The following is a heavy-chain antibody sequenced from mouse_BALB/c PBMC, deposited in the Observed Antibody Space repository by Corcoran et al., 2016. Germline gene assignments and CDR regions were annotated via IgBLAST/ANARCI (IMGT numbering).Heavy chain of an antibody. CDR1: GYTFTNYG. V-gene: IGHV9-1*02. Sequence: QIQLVQSGPELKKPGETVKISCKASGYTFTNYGMNWVKQAPGKGLKWMGWINTYTGEPTYAVDFKGRFAFSLETSASTAYLQINNLKNEDMATYFCARKGQTGYYFDYWGQGTTLTVSS. J-gene: IGHJ2*01. CDR3: ARKGQTGYYFDY. CDR2: INTYTGEP. D-gene: IGHD4-1*01.